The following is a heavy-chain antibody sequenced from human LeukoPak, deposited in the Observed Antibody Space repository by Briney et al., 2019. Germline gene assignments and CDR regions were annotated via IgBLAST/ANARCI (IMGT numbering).Heavy chain of an antibody. Sequence: ASVKVSCKASGYTFTVYYMHWVRQAPGQGLEWMGWINPNSGGTNYAQKFQGRVTMTRDTSTSTAYMDVSRLRSDDTAVYYCARIPEYDSSGYYYFDYWGQGTLVTVSS. D-gene: IGHD3-22*01. V-gene: IGHV1-2*02. CDR3: ARIPEYDSSGYYYFDY. CDR1: GYTFTVYY. J-gene: IGHJ4*02. CDR2: INPNSGGT.